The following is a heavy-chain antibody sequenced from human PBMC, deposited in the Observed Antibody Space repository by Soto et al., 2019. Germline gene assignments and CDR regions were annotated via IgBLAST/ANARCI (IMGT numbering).Heavy chain of an antibody. D-gene: IGHD3-10*01. CDR2: ISWDGGST. V-gene: IGHV3-43*01. CDR3: AKAYYYGSGSYNFYYYYGMDV. J-gene: IGHJ6*02. CDR1: GFTFDDYT. Sequence: GGSLRLSCAASGFTFDDYTMHWVRQAPGKGLEWVSLISWDGGSTYYADSVKGRFTISRDNSKNSLYLQMNSLRTEDTALYYCAKAYYYGSGSYNFYYYYGMDVWGQGTTVTVSS.